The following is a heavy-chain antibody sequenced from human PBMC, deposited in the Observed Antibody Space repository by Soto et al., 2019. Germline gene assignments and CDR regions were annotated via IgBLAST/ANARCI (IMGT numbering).Heavy chain of an antibody. CDR2: ISGYNGNT. V-gene: IGHV1-18*01. J-gene: IGHJ4*02. CDR3: AKGYNYGYGVY. CDR1: GYTFTTYG. Sequence: QVQLVQSGAEVKKPGASVKVSCRASGYTFTTYGISWVRQAPGQGLEWMGWISGYNGNTNYAQKFEGGVTMTTDTSTSTAYMELRSLRSGDTAVYFCAKGYNYGYGVYGGLGTLVAVSS. D-gene: IGHD5-18*01.